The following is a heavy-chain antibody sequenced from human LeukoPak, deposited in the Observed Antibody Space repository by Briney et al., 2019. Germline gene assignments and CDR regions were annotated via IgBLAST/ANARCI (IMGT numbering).Heavy chain of an antibody. CDR3: ARVGVLWFGELFSSKPFDY. CDR1: GGSFSGYY. CDR2: INHSGST. V-gene: IGHV4-34*01. J-gene: IGHJ4*02. Sequence: PSETLSLTCAVYGGSFSGYYWSWIRQPPGKGLEWIGEINHSGSTNYNPSLKSRVTISVDTSKNQFSLKLSSVTAADTAVYYCARVGVLWFGELFSSKPFDYWGQGTLVTVSS. D-gene: IGHD3-10*01.